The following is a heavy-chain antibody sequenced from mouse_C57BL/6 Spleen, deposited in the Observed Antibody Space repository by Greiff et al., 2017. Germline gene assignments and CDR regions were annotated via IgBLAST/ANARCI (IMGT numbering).Heavy chain of an antibody. Sequence: EVKLMESGGGLVKPGGSLKLSCAASGFTFSDYGMHWVRQAPEKGLEWVAYISGGSSTNYYAATVKGRFTITRDNAKNTLFLQMTSLRSEDTAMYYCARTTMVTTGFAYWGQGTLVTVSA. V-gene: IGHV5-17*01. CDR3: ARTTMVTTGFAY. CDR1: GFTFSDYG. CDR2: ISGGSSTN. J-gene: IGHJ3*01. D-gene: IGHD2-2*01.